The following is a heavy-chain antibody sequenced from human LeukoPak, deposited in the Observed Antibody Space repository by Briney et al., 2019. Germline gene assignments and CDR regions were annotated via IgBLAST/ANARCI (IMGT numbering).Heavy chain of an antibody. D-gene: IGHD3-10*01. CDR3: ARVCGSDYYGSGSYYNSYYMDV. J-gene: IGHJ6*03. CDR2: VTGTGDTT. CDR1: GFFFRSYV. Sequence: GGSLRLSCAASGFFFRSYVVTWVRQAPGKGLEWVSAVTGTGDTTYYADSVKGRFTISRDNAKNSLYLQMNSLRAEDTAVYYCARVCGSDYYGSGSYYNSYYMDVWGKGTTVTITS. V-gene: IGHV3-23*01.